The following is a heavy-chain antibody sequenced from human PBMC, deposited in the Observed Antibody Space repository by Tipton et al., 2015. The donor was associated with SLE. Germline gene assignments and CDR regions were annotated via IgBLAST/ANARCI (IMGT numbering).Heavy chain of an antibody. CDR3: ARVCTDDFWSGLPDAFDI. D-gene: IGHD3-3*01. J-gene: IGHJ3*02. CDR1: GGSISSYY. CDR2: IYYSGST. Sequence: TLSLTCTVSGGSISSYYWSWIRQPPGKGLEWIGYIYYSGSTNYNPSLKSRVTISVDTSKNQFSLKLSSVTAADTAVYYCARVCTDDFWSGLPDAFDIWGQGTMVTVSS. V-gene: IGHV4-59*12.